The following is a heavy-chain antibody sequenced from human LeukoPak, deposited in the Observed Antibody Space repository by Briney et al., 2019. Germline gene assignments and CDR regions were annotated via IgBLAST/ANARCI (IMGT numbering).Heavy chain of an antibody. CDR3: ARVEEAYGSGRRENYYYYYMDV. V-gene: IGHV4-39*07. D-gene: IGHD3-10*01. CDR1: GGSISSTSYY. CDR2: IYYSWDT. Sequence: PSETLSLTCTVSGGSISSTSYYWGWIRQPPGKGLEWIGSIYYSWDTYYNPSLKSRVTISVDTSKNQFSLKLSSVTAADTAVYYCARVEEAYGSGRRENYYYYYMDVWGKGTTVTISS. J-gene: IGHJ6*03.